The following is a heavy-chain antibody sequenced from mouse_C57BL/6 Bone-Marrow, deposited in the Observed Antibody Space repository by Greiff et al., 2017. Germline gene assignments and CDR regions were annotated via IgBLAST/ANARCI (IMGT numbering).Heavy chain of an antibody. CDR2: ISSGSSTI. Sequence: EVKLVESGGGLVKPGGSLKLSCAASGFTFSDYGMHWVRQAPEQGLEWVAYISSGSSTIYYADTVKGRFTISRDNAKNTLFLQMSSLRSEDTVMYYGARQGDEWVEDAMDYWGQGTSVTVSS. J-gene: IGHJ4*01. CDR1: GFTFSDYG. D-gene: IGHD1-1*01. V-gene: IGHV5-17*01. CDR3: ARQGDEWVEDAMDY.